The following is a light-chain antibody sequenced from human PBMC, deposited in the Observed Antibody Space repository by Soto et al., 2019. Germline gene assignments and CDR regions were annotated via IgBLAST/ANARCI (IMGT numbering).Light chain of an antibody. CDR2: GAS. Sequence: EIVLTQFPGTLSLSPGERATLSCRASQSVGSNYLAWYQQRPGQPPNLLIFGASHRAPDIPDRFSGSGSGTEFTLTISGLQSEDFAVYYCQQYGSSPWTFGQGTKVDIK. J-gene: IGKJ1*01. CDR1: QSVGSNY. CDR3: QQYGSSPWT. V-gene: IGKV3-20*01.